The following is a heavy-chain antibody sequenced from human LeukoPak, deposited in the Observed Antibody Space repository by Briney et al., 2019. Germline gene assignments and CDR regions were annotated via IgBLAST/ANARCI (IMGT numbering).Heavy chain of an antibody. D-gene: IGHD3-10*01. Sequence: GGSLRLSCAASGFTFSSYGMHWVRQAPAKGLEWVAVISYDGSNKYYADSVKGRFTISRDNSKNTLYLQMNSLRAEDTAVYYCAKEGAGWNYYGSNWFDPWGQGTLVTVSS. J-gene: IGHJ5*02. CDR3: AKEGAGWNYYGSNWFDP. V-gene: IGHV3-30*18. CDR2: ISYDGSNK. CDR1: GFTFSSYG.